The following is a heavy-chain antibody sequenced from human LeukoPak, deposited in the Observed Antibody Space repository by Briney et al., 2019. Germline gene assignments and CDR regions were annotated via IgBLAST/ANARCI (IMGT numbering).Heavy chain of an antibody. CDR1: GFTFSSYS. CDR3: ARDSVAGHYYYYYMDV. J-gene: IGHJ6*03. CDR2: ISSSSSYI. V-gene: IGHV3-21*01. Sequence: PGGSLRLSCAASGFTFSSYSMNWVRQAPGKGLEWVSSISSSSSYIYYADSVKGRFTISRDNAKNSLYLQMNSLRAEDTAVYYCARDSVAGHYYYYYMDVWGKGTTVTVSS. D-gene: IGHD6-19*01.